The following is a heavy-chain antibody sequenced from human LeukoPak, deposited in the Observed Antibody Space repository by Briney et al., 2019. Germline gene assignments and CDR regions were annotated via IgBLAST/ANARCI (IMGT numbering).Heavy chain of an antibody. V-gene: IGHV3-30*02. J-gene: IGHJ4*02. CDR2: LQYDRTNV. CDR3: ARGRPGYYFDY. D-gene: IGHD7-27*01. Sequence: GGSLRLSCAASRFSFSSYGMHWVRQAPGKGLEWVAYLQYDRTNVQYADSVRGRFTISRDNSKNILYLQMNSLRAEDTAVYYCARGRPGYYFDYWGQGTLVTVSS. CDR1: RFSFSSYG.